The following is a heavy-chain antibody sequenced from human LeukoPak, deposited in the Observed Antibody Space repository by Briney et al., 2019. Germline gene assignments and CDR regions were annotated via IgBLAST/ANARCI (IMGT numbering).Heavy chain of an antibody. D-gene: IGHD3-22*01. V-gene: IGHV5-51*01. J-gene: IGHJ4*02. CDR1: GYKFTNYW. Sequence: GESLKISCKASGYKFTNYWITWVRQMPGKGLEYMGIIYPGDSDTRYSPSFQGQVTISADKSISTAYLQWSSLKASDTAMYYCARRDYYDSSGAEPFDYWGQGTLVTVSS. CDR2: IYPGDSDT. CDR3: ARRDYYDSSGAEPFDY.